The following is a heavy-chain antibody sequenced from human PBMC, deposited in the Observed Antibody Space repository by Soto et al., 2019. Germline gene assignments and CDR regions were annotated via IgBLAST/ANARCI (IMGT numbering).Heavy chain of an antibody. V-gene: IGHV3-30*18. CDR3: AKDKGVFNWATSYFDY. CDR2: TSYDGNNE. Sequence: GGSLRLSCAASGFTFSDYAMHWVRQAPGKGLEWVALTSYDGNNEYYTDSVKGRFTISRDNSKNTLFLQMNSPRPEDTAVYYCAKDKGVFNWATSYFDYWGQGALVTVSS. J-gene: IGHJ4*02. CDR1: GFTFSDYA. D-gene: IGHD1-1*01.